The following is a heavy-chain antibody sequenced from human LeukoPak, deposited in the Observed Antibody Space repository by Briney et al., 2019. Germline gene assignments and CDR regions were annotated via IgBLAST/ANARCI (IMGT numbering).Heavy chain of an antibody. Sequence: SVKVSCKASGGTFSSYTISWVRQAPGQGLEWMGRIIPILGIANYAQKFQGRGTITADKSTCTAYMELSSPRSEDTAVYDCARDEDYYDSSGYYARWFGPWGQGTLVTVSS. CDR2: IIPILGIA. D-gene: IGHD3-22*01. J-gene: IGHJ5*02. CDR3: ARDEDYYDSSGYYARWFGP. CDR1: GGTFSSYT. V-gene: IGHV1-69*04.